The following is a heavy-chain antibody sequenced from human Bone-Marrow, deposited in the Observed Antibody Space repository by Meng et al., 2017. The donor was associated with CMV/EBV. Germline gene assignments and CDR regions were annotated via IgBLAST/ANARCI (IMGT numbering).Heavy chain of an antibody. CDR3: AVRVHCSSTSCYTHLYYYYYGMDV. Sequence: ASVKVSCKASGYTFTDFYMHWVRQAPGQGLQWMGWINPNSGDTNYAQKFQGRVTMTRDTSISTAYMELNSLRSEDTAVYYCAVRVHCSSTSCYTHLYYYYYGMDVWGQGTTVTVAS. CDR1: GYTFTDFY. D-gene: IGHD2-2*02. V-gene: IGHV1-2*02. CDR2: INPNSGDT. J-gene: IGHJ6*02.